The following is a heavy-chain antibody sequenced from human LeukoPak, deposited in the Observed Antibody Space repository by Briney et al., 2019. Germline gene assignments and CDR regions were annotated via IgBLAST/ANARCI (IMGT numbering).Heavy chain of an antibody. CDR2: INHSGST. V-gene: IGHV4-34*01. CDR3: ARVRGELLWFGELPMPNNWFDP. D-gene: IGHD3-10*01. J-gene: IGHJ5*02. Sequence: SETLSLTCAVYGGSFSGYYWSWIRQPPGKGLEWIGEINHSGSTNYNPSLKSRVTISVDTSKSQFSLKLSSVTAADTAVYYCARVRGELLWFGELPMPNNWFDPWGQGTLVTVSS. CDR1: GGSFSGYY.